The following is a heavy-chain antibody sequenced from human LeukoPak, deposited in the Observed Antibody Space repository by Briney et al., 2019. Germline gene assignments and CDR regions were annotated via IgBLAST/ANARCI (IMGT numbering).Heavy chain of an antibody. J-gene: IGHJ4*02. CDR3: ARAPTRPTLIVYDLYFDY. CDR2: ISGSGGSP. V-gene: IGHV3-23*01. Sequence: GGSLRLSCVTSELNFSKIGMTWLRQARGKALEWVATISGSGGSPFYADSVKARFTISRDNSKNTLYLEMNSLRVEDTAVYYCARAPTRPTLIVYDLYFDYWGQGSLVTVSS. D-gene: IGHD3-22*01. CDR1: ELNFSKIG.